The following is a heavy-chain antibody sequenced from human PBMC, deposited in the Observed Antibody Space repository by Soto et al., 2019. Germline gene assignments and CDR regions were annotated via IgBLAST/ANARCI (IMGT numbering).Heavy chain of an antibody. CDR2: TRDKPNSYTT. V-gene: IGHV3-72*01. CDR1: GFTLSDYY. J-gene: IGHJ6*02. D-gene: IGHD4-4*01. CDR3: GRGGYRHYSAYYYYALDV. Sequence: GGSLRLSCVASGFTLSDYYVDWVRQAPGKGLEWVGRTRDKPNSYTTEYAASVEGRFTISRDDSKNSLYLQLNSLNTEDTAVYYCGRGGYRHYSAYYYYALDVWGQGTTVTVSS.